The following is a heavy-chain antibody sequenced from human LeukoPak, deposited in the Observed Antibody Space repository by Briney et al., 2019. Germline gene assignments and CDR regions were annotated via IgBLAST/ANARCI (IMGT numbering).Heavy chain of an antibody. Sequence: GGSLRLSCAASGFTFSSYWMSWVRQAPGKGLEGVANIKQDGSEKYYVDSVKGRFTISRDNAKNSLYLQMNSLRAEDTAVYYCARDLQYSSGEFDYWGQGTLVTVSS. CDR1: GFTFSSYW. CDR2: IKQDGSEK. J-gene: IGHJ4*02. CDR3: ARDLQYSSGEFDY. V-gene: IGHV3-7*03. D-gene: IGHD6-19*01.